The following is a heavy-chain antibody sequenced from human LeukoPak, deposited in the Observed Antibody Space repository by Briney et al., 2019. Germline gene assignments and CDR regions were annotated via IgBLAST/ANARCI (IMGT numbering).Heavy chain of an antibody. J-gene: IGHJ5*02. V-gene: IGHV3-23*01. CDR1: GFSLSAYG. D-gene: IGHD4-17*01. Sequence: GRSLRLSCAASGFSLSAYGVHWVRQAPGKGLEWVSAISGSGGSTYYADSVKGRFTISRDNSKNTLYLQMNSLRAEDTAVYYCARVTVTNWFDPWGQGTLVTVSS. CDR2: ISGSGGST. CDR3: ARVTVTNWFDP.